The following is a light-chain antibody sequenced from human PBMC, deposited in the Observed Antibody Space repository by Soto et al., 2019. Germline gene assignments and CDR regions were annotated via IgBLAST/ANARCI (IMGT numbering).Light chain of an antibody. CDR1: SSDVGGYNY. CDR2: EVS. J-gene: IGLJ1*01. Sequence: QSVLTQPASVSVSPGQSITISCTGTSSDVGGYNYVSWYQQHPGKAPKLMIYEVSNRPSRVSNRFSGSKSGNTASLTISGLQAEDEADYYCSSYTSSSTLVFGTGTKVTVL. V-gene: IGLV2-14*01. CDR3: SSYTSSSTLV.